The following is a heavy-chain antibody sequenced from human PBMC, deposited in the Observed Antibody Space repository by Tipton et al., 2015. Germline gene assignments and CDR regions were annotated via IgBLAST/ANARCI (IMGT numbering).Heavy chain of an antibody. D-gene: IGHD4-23*01. J-gene: IGHJ4*02. CDR2: IYYNGDT. CDR3: ARARGRHGGLFDS. CDR1: GGSISSSNHY. V-gene: IGHV4-39*01. Sequence: TLSLTCTVSGGSISSSNHYWGWIRQPPGKGLEWIGSIYYNGDTYYTPSLKSPVTISIDTSKNQFSLELTSVTAADTAVYYCARARGRHGGLFDSWGQGILVTVSS.